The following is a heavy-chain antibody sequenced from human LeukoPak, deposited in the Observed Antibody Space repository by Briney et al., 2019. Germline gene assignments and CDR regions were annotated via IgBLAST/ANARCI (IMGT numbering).Heavy chain of an antibody. J-gene: IGHJ5*02. D-gene: IGHD3-3*01. CDR3: ARGLHYDFWSGYYRSNWFDP. CDR2: INHSGST. Sequence: SETLSLTCAVYGGSFSGYYWSWIRQPPGKGLGWIGEINHSGSTNYNPSLKSRVTISVDTSKNQFSLKLSSVAAADTAVCYCARGLHYDFWSGYYRSNWFDPWGQGTLVTVSS. V-gene: IGHV4-34*01. CDR1: GGSFSGYY.